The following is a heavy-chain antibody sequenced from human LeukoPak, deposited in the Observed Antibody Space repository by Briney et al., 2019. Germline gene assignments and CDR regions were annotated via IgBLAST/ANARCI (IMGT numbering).Heavy chain of an antibody. CDR1: GFTFSSYG. Sequence: GGSLRLSCAASGFTFSSYGMHWVRQASGKGLEWVAVISYDGSNKYYADSVKGRFTISRDNSKNTLYLQMNSLRAEDTAVYYCAKDIGGGDLPHPLDYWGQGTLVTVSS. CDR2: ISYDGSNK. D-gene: IGHD2-21*02. J-gene: IGHJ4*02. CDR3: AKDIGGGDLPHPLDY. V-gene: IGHV3-30*18.